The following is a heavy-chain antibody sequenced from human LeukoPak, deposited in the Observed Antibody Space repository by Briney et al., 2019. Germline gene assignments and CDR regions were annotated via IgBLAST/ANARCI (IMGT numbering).Heavy chain of an antibody. V-gene: IGHV3-21*04. Sequence: KPGGSLRLSCAASGFTFNKYSMNWVRQAPGKGLEGVSSISSSGIYIYYADTVKGGFTISRDNAKNSLYLQMNSLRAEDTAVYYCAKVGPSLVRGLIRGGARYYYNYMDVWGKGTTVTISS. J-gene: IGHJ6*03. CDR2: ISSSGIYI. D-gene: IGHD3-10*01. CDR1: GFTFNKYS. CDR3: AKVGPSLVRGLIRGGARYYYNYMDV.